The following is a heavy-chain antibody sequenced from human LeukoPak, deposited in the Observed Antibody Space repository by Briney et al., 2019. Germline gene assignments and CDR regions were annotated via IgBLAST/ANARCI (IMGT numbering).Heavy chain of an antibody. D-gene: IGHD6-13*01. CDR1: GGSISSGDYY. V-gene: IGHV4-30-4*01. J-gene: IGHJ6*03. CDR3: ASVPAAAGTGGYYYYYMDV. CDR2: IYYRGST. Sequence: SQTLSLTCTVSGGSISSGDYYWSWIRQPPGKGLEWIGYIYYRGSTNYNPSLKSRVTISVDTSKNQFSLKLSSVTAADTAVYYCASVPAAAGTGGYYYYYMDVWGKGTTVTVSS.